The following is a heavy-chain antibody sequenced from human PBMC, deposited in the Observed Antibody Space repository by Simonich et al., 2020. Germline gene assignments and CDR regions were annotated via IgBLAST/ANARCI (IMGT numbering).Heavy chain of an antibody. D-gene: IGHD6-13*01. V-gene: IGHV4-38-2*01. J-gene: IGHJ6*02. CDR1: GYSISSGYY. CDR2: IYHNGRT. CDR3: ARVGYSNYYYYGMDV. Sequence: QVQLQESGPGLVKPSETLSLTCAVSGYSISSGYYWGWIRQPPGKGLEWIGSIYHNGRTYTHPSLKSRVTISVDTSKNQFSLKLSSVTAADTAVYYCARVGYSNYYYYGMDVWGQGTTVTVSS.